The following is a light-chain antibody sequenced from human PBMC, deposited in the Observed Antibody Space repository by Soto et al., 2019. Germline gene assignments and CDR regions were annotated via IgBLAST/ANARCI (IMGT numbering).Light chain of an antibody. CDR1: QSVSSN. J-gene: IGKJ1*01. CDR3: QQYNNWWT. V-gene: IGKV3-15*01. CDR2: GAS. Sequence: IGMTQSTATLSVSPGERATLSCRASQSVSSNLAWYQQKPGQAPRLLIYGASTRATGIPARFSGSGSGTEFTLTISSLQSEDFAVYYCQQYNNWWTFGQGSKVAIK.